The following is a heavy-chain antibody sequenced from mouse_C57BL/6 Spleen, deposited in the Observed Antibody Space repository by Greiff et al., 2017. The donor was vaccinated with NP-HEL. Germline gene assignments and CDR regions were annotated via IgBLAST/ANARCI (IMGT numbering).Heavy chain of an antibody. CDR1: GYTFTSYD. CDR2: IYPRDGST. V-gene: IGHV1-85*01. D-gene: IGHD4-1*01. J-gene: IGHJ2*01. Sequence: QVQLKESGPELVKPGASVKLSCKASGYTFTSYDINWVKQRPGQGLEWIGWIYPRDGSTKYNEKFKGKATLTVDTSSSTAYMELHSLTSEDSAVYFCALTGTAYFDYWGQGTTLTVSS. CDR3: ALTGTAYFDY.